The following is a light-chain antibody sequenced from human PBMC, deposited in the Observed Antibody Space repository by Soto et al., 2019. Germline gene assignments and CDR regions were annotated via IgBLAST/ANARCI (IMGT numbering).Light chain of an antibody. CDR1: QSISNY. CDR3: QQTYSAPLT. J-gene: IGKJ4*01. Sequence: DMQMPQSPSSLPASVGDRVNITCRASQSISNYLNWYQQKPGRAPRLLIHGASSLQGGVPSRFSGSGSGTDFTLTISSLQLEDFTTYYCQQTYSAPLTFGGGTKVEI. CDR2: GAS. V-gene: IGKV1-39*01.